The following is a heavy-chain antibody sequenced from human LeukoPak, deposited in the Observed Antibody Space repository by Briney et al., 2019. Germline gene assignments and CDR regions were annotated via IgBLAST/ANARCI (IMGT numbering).Heavy chain of an antibody. CDR2: IKSDGKT. J-gene: IGHJ1*01. D-gene: IGHD4-23*01. CDR1: LFTFISYW. V-gene: IGHV3-74*01. CDR3: ARAPPETGGYSPEYFRQ. Sequence: GGSLRLSCAASLFTFISYWMHWVRQAPGKGLLWVSRIKSDGKTNYADSGKGRVTISRHNTKNTVSLQIKSPKSQNTGREYFARAPPETGGYSPEYFRQWGQGPLVTVPS.